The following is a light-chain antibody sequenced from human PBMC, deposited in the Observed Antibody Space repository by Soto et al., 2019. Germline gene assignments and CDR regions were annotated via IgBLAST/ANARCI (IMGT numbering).Light chain of an antibody. J-gene: IGKJ4*01. V-gene: IGKV3-20*01. CDR3: QHYVSSPLT. CDR2: GAS. CDR1: QTVSNNY. Sequence: EIVLTQSPATLSLSPGERVTLSCRASQTVSNNYLAWYQQKPGQAPRLLIYGASSRATGIPDRFSGSGSGTDFTLTISRLEPEDFAVYYCQHYVSSPLTFGGGTKV.